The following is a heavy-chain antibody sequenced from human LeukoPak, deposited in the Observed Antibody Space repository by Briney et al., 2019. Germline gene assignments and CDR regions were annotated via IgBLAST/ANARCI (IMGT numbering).Heavy chain of an antibody. CDR2: IDSSGTTI. D-gene: IGHD4-17*01. Sequence: GGSLRLSCAASGFIFSDFNMNWVRQAPGRGLEWASHIDSSGTTIYYADSVKGRFTISRDNAKNSLHLQMNSLRGEDTAVYYCARDRRLYGDYVDYWGQGTLVTVSS. CDR3: ARDRRLYGDYVDY. CDR1: GFIFSDFN. J-gene: IGHJ4*02. V-gene: IGHV3-48*04.